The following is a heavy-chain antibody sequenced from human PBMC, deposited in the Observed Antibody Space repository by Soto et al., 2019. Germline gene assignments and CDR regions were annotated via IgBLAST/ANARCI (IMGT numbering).Heavy chain of an antibody. J-gene: IGHJ3*02. V-gene: IGHV3-15*07. CDR2: IKSKTDGGTT. Sequence: GGSLRLSCAASGFTFSNAWMNWVRPAPGKGLEWVGRIKSKTDGGTTDYAAPVKGRFTISRDDSKNTLYLQMNSLKTEDTAVYYCTTDPFGRIMITFGGVIVDDAFDIWGQGTMVTVSS. D-gene: IGHD3-16*02. CDR1: GFTFSNAW. CDR3: TTDPFGRIMITFGGVIVDDAFDI.